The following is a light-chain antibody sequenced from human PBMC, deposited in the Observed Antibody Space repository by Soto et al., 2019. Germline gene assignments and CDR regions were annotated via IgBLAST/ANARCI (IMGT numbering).Light chain of an antibody. V-gene: IGKV4-1*01. CDR2: WAS. CDR3: QQYHSAPQS. Sequence: DIVMTQSPDSLAVSLGERATINCKSSQSVLYSPNNKNYLAWYQQKPGQPPKLLIYWASTRESGVPDRFSGSRSGTDFTLTISSLQAEDVAFSYCQQYHSAPQSFGQGTKVEIK. CDR1: QSVLYSPNNKNY. J-gene: IGKJ1*01.